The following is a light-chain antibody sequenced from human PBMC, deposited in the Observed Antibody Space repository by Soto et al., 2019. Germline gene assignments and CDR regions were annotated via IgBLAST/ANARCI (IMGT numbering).Light chain of an antibody. CDR2: GAS. CDR3: QQYGSSPPLT. CDR1: QSVSSSH. V-gene: IGKV3-20*01. J-gene: IGKJ4*01. Sequence: EIVLTQSPGTLSLSPGDRATLSCRASQSVSSSHLAWYQQKPGQAPRLLIYGASSRATGIPDRFGGSGSGKDFTLTISRLEPEDFGVYYCQQYGSSPPLTFGGGTKVEIK.